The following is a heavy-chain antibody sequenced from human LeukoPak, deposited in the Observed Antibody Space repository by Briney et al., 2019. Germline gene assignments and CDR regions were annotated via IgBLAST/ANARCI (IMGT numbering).Heavy chain of an antibody. V-gene: IGHV4-39*01. CDR2: IYYSGST. Sequence: SETLSLTCTVSGGSISSSSSYWGWIRQPPGKGLEWLGSIYYSGSTYYNPSLKSRVTISVDTSKNQFSLKLSSVTAADTAVYYCARRGGYCSSTSCYTELDYWGQGTLVTVSS. D-gene: IGHD2-2*02. CDR1: GGSISSSSSY. CDR3: ARRGGYCSSTSCYTELDY. J-gene: IGHJ4*02.